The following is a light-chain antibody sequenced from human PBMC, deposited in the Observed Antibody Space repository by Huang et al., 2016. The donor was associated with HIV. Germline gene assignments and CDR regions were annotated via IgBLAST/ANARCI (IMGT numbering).Light chain of an antibody. V-gene: IGKV3-11*01. CDR2: AAS. CDR3: QQRTYSFT. J-gene: IGKJ3*01. Sequence: EIVLTQSPATLSWSPVERATLSCRASQSVGSFLAWYQQKPGQAPRLLIYAASYRSTGIPARFSGSGSGTYFTLTISSLEPEDFAVYYCQQRTYSFTFGPGTKVD. CDR1: QSVGSF.